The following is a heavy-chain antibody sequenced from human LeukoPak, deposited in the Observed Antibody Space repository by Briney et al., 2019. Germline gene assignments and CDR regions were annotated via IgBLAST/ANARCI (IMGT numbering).Heavy chain of an antibody. CDR2: IYPGDSDT. J-gene: IGHJ5*02. D-gene: IGHD2-15*01. CDR1: GYSFTSYW. Sequence: GEPLKISCKGSGYSFTSYWIGWVRQMPGKGLEWMGIIYPGDSDTRYSPSFQGQVTISADKSISTAYLQWSSLKASDTAMYYCARLDCSGGSCPTVFWFDPWGQGTLVTVSS. CDR3: ARLDCSGGSCPTVFWFDP. V-gene: IGHV5-51*01.